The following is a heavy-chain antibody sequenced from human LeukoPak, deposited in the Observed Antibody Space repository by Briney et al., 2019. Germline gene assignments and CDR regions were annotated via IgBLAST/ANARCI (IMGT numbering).Heavy chain of an antibody. J-gene: IGHJ4*02. CDR3: ARDFGVTNYQFDY. CDR2: IWHDGSKK. V-gene: IGHV3-33*01. CDR1: GFTFSTYG. D-gene: IGHD3-3*01. Sequence: GGSLRPSCAASGFTFSTYGFHWVRQAPGKGLEWVAVIWHDGSKKYYAESVKGRFTISRDDSKNTLYLQMDSLRAEDTAVYYCARDFGVTNYQFDYWGQGTLVTVSS.